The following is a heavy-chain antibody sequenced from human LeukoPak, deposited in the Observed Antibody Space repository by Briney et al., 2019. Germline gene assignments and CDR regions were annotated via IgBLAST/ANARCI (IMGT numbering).Heavy chain of an antibody. V-gene: IGHV1-69*13. CDR2: IIPIFGTA. J-gene: IGHJ6*02. D-gene: IGHD3-22*01. Sequence: SVKVSCKASGGTFSSYAISWVRQAPGQGLEWMGGIIPIFGTANYAQKFQGRVTITADESTSTAYMELSSLRSEDTAVYYCASWDSSGYYLEPDNYYYYGMDVWGQGTTVTVSS. CDR1: GGTFSSYA. CDR3: ASWDSSGYYLEPDNYYYYGMDV.